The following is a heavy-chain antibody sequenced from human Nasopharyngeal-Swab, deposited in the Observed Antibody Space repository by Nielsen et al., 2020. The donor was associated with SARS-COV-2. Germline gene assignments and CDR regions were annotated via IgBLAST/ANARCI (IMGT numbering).Heavy chain of an antibody. J-gene: IGHJ4*02. Sequence: AETLSLTCAVSGGSISSSNWWRWVRQPPGKGLEWIGEIYHRGSTNYNPSLKSRVTISVDKSKNQFSLKLSSVTAADTAVYYCAQTTYSGYFDYWGQGTLVTVSS. D-gene: IGHD2-15*01. CDR1: GGSISSSNW. V-gene: IGHV4-4*02. CDR3: AQTTYSGYFDY. CDR2: IYHRGST.